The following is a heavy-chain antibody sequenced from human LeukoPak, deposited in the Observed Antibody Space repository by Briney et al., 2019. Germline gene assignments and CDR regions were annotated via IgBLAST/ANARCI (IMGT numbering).Heavy chain of an antibody. CDR3: ARDSGCRVYNY. D-gene: IGHD6-13*01. V-gene: IGHV3-7*03. J-gene: IGHJ4*02. Sequence: GGSLRLSCAASGFTFTTYWMTWVRQAPGKGLEWVANIKQDGSETYYVDSVKGRFTISRDNAKNSLYLQLNSLRAEGTAVSYCARDSGCRVYNYWGQGTLVTVSS. CDR2: IKQDGSET. CDR1: GFTFTTYW.